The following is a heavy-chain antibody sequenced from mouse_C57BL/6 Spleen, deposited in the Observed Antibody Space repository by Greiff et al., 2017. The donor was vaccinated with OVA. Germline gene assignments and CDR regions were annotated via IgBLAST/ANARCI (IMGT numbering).Heavy chain of an antibody. D-gene: IGHD3-2*02. Sequence: VQLQQSGPELVKPGASVKIPCTASGYTFTDYNMDWVKQSHGKSLEWIGDINPNNGGTIYNQKFKGKATLTVDKSSSTAYMELRSLTSEDTAVYYCARDSSGSGYYAMDYWGQGTSVTVSS. J-gene: IGHJ4*01. V-gene: IGHV1-18*01. CDR3: ARDSSGSGYYAMDY. CDR1: GYTFTDYN. CDR2: INPNNGGT.